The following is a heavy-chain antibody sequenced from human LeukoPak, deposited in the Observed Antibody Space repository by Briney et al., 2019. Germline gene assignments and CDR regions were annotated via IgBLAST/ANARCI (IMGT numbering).Heavy chain of an antibody. V-gene: IGHV4-59*12. CDR2: IYYSGRT. CDR1: GGSISTYY. Sequence: SETLSLTCTVSGGSISTYYWNWIRQSPGKGLEWVGYIYYSGRTNYNSSLKSRVTILIDTSKSQFSLKLSSVTAADTAVYYCAREEGDIVVVVAARNWFDPWGQGTLVTVSS. CDR3: AREEGDIVVVVAARNWFDP. D-gene: IGHD2-15*01. J-gene: IGHJ5*02.